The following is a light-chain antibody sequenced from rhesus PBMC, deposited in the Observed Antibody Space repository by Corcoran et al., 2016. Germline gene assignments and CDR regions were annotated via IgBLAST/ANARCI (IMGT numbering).Light chain of an antibody. CDR2: KAS. J-gene: IGKJ3*01. CDR3: QHGYGTPFT. V-gene: IGKV1-74*01. Sequence: DIQMTQSPSSLSASVGDRVTITFRASENVNNYLNWYQQKPGKAPKLLIYKASTLQSGVPSRFSGSGSGTDYTFTISSLQPEDVATYYCQHGYGTPFTFGPGTKLDIK. CDR1: ENVNNY.